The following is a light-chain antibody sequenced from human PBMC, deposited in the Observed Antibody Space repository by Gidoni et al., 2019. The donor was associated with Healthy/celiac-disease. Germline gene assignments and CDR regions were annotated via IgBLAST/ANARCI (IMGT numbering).Light chain of an antibody. CDR1: SSNIGSNT. J-gene: IGLJ3*02. V-gene: IGLV1-44*01. CDR2: SNN. Sequence: QSVLTQPPSASGTPGQRVPISCSGSSSNIGSNTVNWDQQLPGTAPKLLIYSNNQLPSGVPDRVSGSKSGTSASLAISGLQSEDEADYYCAAWDDSLRVFGGGTKLTVL. CDR3: AAWDDSLRV.